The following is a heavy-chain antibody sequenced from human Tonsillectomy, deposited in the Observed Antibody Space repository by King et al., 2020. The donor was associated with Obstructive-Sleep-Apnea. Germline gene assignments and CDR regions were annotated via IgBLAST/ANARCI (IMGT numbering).Heavy chain of an antibody. D-gene: IGHD5-12*01. CDR2: IKSQGCGGQT. CDR1: GITFSDSW. CDR3: TWMITVATIVF. V-gene: IGHV3-15*01. Sequence: VQLVESGGGLVKPGGSLRVSCAVSGITFSDSWMSWVRQAPGKGLEWVSGIKSQGCGGQTDYAAPVKRRYIISRDDSQNTLYLQMNSLKIEDTAVYYCTWMITVATIVFWGQGTQVTVSS. J-gene: IGHJ4*02.